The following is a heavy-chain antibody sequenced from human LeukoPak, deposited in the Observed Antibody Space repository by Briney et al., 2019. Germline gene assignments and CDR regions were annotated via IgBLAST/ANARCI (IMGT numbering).Heavy chain of an antibody. CDR2: TYYRSKWYN. V-gene: IGHV6-1*01. CDR1: GDSVSSNSAA. CDR3: ARASFLRNYYYYGMDV. Sequence: SQTLSLTCAISGDSVSSNSAAWNWIRQSPSRGLEWLGRTYYRSKWYNDYAVSVKSRITINPDTSKNQFSLQLNSVTPEDTAVYYCARASFLRNYYYYGMDVWGQGTTVTVSS. J-gene: IGHJ6*02.